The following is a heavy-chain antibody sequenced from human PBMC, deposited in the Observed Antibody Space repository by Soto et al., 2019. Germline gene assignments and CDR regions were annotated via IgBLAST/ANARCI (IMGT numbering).Heavy chain of an antibody. CDR3: AKMGLGGSGGDHSLAYGMDV. V-gene: IGHV3-23*01. CDR1: GFTFSSYA. J-gene: IGHJ6*02. Sequence: EVQLLESGGGSVQPGGSLRLSCAASGFTFSSYAMSWVRQAPGKGLEWVSAISGSGGSTYYADSVKGRFTISRDNSKNTLYLQMNSLRAEDTAVYYCAKMGLGGSGGDHSLAYGMDVWGQGTTVTVSS. CDR2: ISGSGGST. D-gene: IGHD2-15*01.